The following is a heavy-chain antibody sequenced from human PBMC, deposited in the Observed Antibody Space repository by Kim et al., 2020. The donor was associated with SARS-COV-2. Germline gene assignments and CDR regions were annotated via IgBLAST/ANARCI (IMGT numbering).Heavy chain of an antibody. V-gene: IGHV4-31*03. D-gene: IGHD6-13*01. J-gene: IGHJ4*02. CDR3: ASRAAAGSPTFDY. CDR1: GGSISSGGYY. CDR2: IYYSGST. Sequence: SETLSLTCTVSGGSISSGGYYWSWIRQHPGKGLEWIGYIYYSGSTYYNPSLKSRVTISVDTSKNQFSLKLSSVTAADTAVYYCASRAAAGSPTFDYWGQGTLVTVSS.